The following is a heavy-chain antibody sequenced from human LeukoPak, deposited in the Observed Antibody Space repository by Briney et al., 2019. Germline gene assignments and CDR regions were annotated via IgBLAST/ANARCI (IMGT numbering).Heavy chain of an antibody. J-gene: IGHJ4*02. CDR3: AKDGGSGSYYKGEFDY. CDR2: IRWNRGSI. Sequence: GGSLRLFCAASGFTFDDYAMHWVRRASGKGREGGSGIRWNRGSIGYADSVEGRYPNSGDNAQNCLYGQKQTLRAEDTALYYCAKDGGSGSYYKGEFDYWGQGTLVTVSS. CDR1: GFTFDDYA. V-gene: IGHV3-9*01. D-gene: IGHD3-10*01.